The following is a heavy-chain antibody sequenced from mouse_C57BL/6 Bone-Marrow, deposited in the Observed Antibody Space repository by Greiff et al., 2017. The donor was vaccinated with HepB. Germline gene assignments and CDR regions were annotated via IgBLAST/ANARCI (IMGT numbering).Heavy chain of an antibody. V-gene: IGHV1-62-2*01. D-gene: IGHD1-1*01. J-gene: IGHJ1*03. CDR2: FYPGSGSI. CDR1: GYTFTEYT. CDR3: ASHARHYYYGSSYWYFDV. Sequence: QVQLQQSGAELVKPGASVKLSCKASGYTFTEYTIHWVKQRSGQGLEWIGWFYPGSGSIKYNEKFKDKATLTADKSSSPVYMELSRLTSEDSAVYFCASHARHYYYGSSYWYFDVWGTGTTVTVSS.